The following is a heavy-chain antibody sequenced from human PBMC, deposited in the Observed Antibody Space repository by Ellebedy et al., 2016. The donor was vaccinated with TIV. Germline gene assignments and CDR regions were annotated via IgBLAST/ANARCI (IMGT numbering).Heavy chain of an antibody. CDR2: ATHTGDT. CDR1: GAPSGHYF. CDR3: ARGFPAAWELAGA. Sequence: SETLSLXXAVSGAPSGHYFWSWIRQYPGKGLAWIGEATHTGDTNYNPSLESRVTMSLDTSENQFSLKVNSVTAADTAVYFCARGFPAAWELAGAWGQGTLVTVS. D-gene: IGHD1-26*01. J-gene: IGHJ4*02. V-gene: IGHV4-34*01.